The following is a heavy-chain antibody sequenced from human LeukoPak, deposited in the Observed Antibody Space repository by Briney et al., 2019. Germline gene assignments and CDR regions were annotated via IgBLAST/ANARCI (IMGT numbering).Heavy chain of an antibody. CDR3: ARDFLHSSTSRPFDY. CDR2: IFSRSESI. J-gene: IGHJ4*02. D-gene: IGHD2-2*01. Sequence: GGSLRLSCAASGFTFGAYTMNWVRQAPGKGLEWVSCIFSRSESIFYADSAKGRFTISRDNAKNSLYLQMDSLRAEDTAVYYCARDFLHSSTSRPFDYWGQGTLVTVSS. V-gene: IGHV3-21*01. CDR1: GFTFGAYT.